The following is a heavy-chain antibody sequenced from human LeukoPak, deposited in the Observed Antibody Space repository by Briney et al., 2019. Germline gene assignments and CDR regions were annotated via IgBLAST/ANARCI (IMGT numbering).Heavy chain of an antibody. CDR2: IYHSGST. Sequence: PSETLSLTCTVSGGSISSGGYYWSWIRQPPGKGLEWIGYIYHSGSTYYNPSLKSRVTMSVDRSKNQFSLKLSSVTAADTAVYYCARSIAARPYYYYMDVWGKGTTVTVSS. D-gene: IGHD6-6*01. CDR3: ARSIAARPYYYYMDV. J-gene: IGHJ6*03. V-gene: IGHV4-30-2*01. CDR1: GGSISSGGYY.